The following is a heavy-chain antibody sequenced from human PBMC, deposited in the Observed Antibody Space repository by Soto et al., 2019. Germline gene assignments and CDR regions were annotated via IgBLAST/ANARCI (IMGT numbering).Heavy chain of an antibody. CDR1: GFTFSSYS. D-gene: IGHD3-10*01. Sequence: GGSLRLSCAASGFTFSSYSMNWVRQAPGKGLEWVSYISSSSSTIYYADSVKGRFTISRGNAKNSLYLQMNSLRAEDTAVYYCVKYYGSGRNPMDVWGKGTTVTVSS. V-gene: IGHV3-48*01. CDR2: ISSSSSTI. CDR3: VKYYGSGRNPMDV. J-gene: IGHJ6*03.